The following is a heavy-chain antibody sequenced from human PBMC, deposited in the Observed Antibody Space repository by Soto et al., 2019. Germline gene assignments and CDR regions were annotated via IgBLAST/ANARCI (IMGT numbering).Heavy chain of an antibody. Sequence: SETLSLTCAVYGGSFSGYYWSWIRQPPGKGLEWIGEINHSGSTNYNASLKSRVTISVDTSKNQFSLKLSSVTAADTAVYYCARGQPRYSSSWYWFAPWGRGTLVTVSS. J-gene: IGHJ5*02. V-gene: IGHV4-34*01. CDR3: ARGQPRYSSSWYWFAP. CDR2: INHSGST. CDR1: GGSFSGYY. D-gene: IGHD6-13*01.